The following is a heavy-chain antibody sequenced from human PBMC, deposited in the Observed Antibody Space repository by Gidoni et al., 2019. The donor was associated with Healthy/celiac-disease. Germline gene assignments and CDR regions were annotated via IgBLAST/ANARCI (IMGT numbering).Heavy chain of an antibody. Sequence: SCKASGGTFSSYAISWVRQAPGQGLEWMGGIIPIFGTANYAQKFQGRVTITADESTSTAYMELSSLRSEDTAVYYCAREYSSGWPFFDYWGQGTLVTVPS. CDR3: AREYSSGWPFFDY. J-gene: IGHJ4*02. CDR1: GGTFSSYA. V-gene: IGHV1-69*01. CDR2: IIPIFGTA. D-gene: IGHD6-19*01.